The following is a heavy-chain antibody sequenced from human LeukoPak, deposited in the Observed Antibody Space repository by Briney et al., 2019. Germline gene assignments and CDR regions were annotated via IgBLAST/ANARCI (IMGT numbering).Heavy chain of an antibody. CDR2: IYYSGST. V-gene: IGHV4-39*01. D-gene: IGHD3-22*01. CDR1: GGSISSSSYY. CDR3: ARHDTMIVVVDY. J-gene: IGHJ4*02. Sequence: PSETLSLTCTVSGGSISSSSYYWGWIRQPPGKGLEWIGSIYYSGSTYYNPSLKSRVTISVDTSKNQFSLKLGSVTAADTAVYYCARHDTMIVVVDYWGQGTLVTVSS.